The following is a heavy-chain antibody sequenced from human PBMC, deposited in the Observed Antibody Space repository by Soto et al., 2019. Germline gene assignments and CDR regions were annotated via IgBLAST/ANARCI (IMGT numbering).Heavy chain of an antibody. CDR3: ARERLAVAGKGGWFDP. Sequence: SETLSLTCTVSGASIISSSYYWGWIRQPPGKGLEWIGSTNYSGSTYYNPSLKSRVTISADTSKNQFSLKLRSVTAADTAVYYCARERLAVAGKGGWFDPWGQETLVTVSS. CDR1: GASIISSSYY. CDR2: TNYSGST. J-gene: IGHJ5*02. D-gene: IGHD6-19*01. V-gene: IGHV4-39*02.